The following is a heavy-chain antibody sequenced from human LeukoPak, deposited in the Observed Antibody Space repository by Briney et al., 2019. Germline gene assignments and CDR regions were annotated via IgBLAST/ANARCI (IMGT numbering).Heavy chain of an antibody. CDR3: GRDARIAAAGTGYYYYGMDV. CDR1: VFTLSINY. CDR2: IYSGGST. J-gene: IGHJ6*02. D-gene: IGHD6-13*01. Sequence: PGGSLRLSCAPSVFTLSINYMSWVPQVPGKGLGWVSVIYSGGSTYHAGSENGRFTIAKHNSKNTLYLQMNNLRAEDTDLYYCGRDARIAAAGTGYYYYGMDVWGQGTTVTVAS. V-gene: IGHV3-53*04.